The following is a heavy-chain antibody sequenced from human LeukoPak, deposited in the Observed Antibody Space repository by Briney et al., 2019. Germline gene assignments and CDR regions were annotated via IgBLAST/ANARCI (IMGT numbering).Heavy chain of an antibody. CDR3: ARPLSACSGGSCPYPRYYYYYYGMDV. V-gene: IGHV3-30-3*01. Sequence: GGSLRLSCAASGFTFSSYAMHWVRQAPGKGLEWVAVISYDGSIKYYADSVKGRFTISRDNSKNTLYLQMNSLRAEDTAVYYCARPLSACSGGSCPYPRYYYYYYGMDVWGQGTTVTVSS. CDR2: ISYDGSIK. D-gene: IGHD2-15*01. CDR1: GFTFSSYA. J-gene: IGHJ6*02.